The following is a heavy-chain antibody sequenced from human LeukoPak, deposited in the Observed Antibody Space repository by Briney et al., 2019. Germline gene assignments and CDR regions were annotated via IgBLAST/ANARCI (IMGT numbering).Heavy chain of an antibody. Sequence: GGSLRLSCAASGFTFSSYWMHWVRQAPGKGLVWVSRINTDGSSTSYADSVKGRFTISRDNAKNTLYLQMNSLRAEDTAVYYCAKDRMYNWNGDDYWGQGTLVTVSS. CDR2: INTDGSST. D-gene: IGHD1-20*01. V-gene: IGHV3-74*01. CDR3: AKDRMYNWNGDDY. CDR1: GFTFSSYW. J-gene: IGHJ4*02.